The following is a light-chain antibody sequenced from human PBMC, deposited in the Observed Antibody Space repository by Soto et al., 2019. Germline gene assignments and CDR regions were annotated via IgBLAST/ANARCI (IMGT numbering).Light chain of an antibody. Sequence: EIVLTQSPGTLSLSPGERATLSCRASQSVSSSYLAWDQQKPGQAPRLLIYGASSRATGIPDRFSGSGSGTDFTLTISRLEPEDFAVYYCQQYGSSPRITFGQGKRLEIK. CDR1: QSVSSSY. J-gene: IGKJ5*01. V-gene: IGKV3-20*01. CDR2: GAS. CDR3: QQYGSSPRIT.